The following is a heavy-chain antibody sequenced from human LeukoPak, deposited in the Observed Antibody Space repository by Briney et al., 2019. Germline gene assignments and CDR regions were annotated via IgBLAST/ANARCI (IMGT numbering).Heavy chain of an antibody. V-gene: IGHV4-4*02. CDR2: IYHGGST. CDR3: AVSRWSRVDP. D-gene: IGHD6-13*01. Sequence: PSGTLSLTCAGSGVSISSSYWWSGVRQPPGKGLEGIGEIYHGGSTNYNPSLKRRVTMSVDSSRTQFSLTLSSVTAADTAMYYCAVSRWSRVDPWGQGTLVTVSS. J-gene: IGHJ5*02. CDR1: GVSISSSYW.